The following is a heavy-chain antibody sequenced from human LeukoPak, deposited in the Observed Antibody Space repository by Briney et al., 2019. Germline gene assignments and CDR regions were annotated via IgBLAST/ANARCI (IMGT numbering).Heavy chain of an antibody. CDR2: IKQDGSEK. D-gene: IGHD6-13*01. Sequence: GGSLRLSCAASGFTFSSYWMSCVRQAPGKGLEWVANIKQDGSEKYYADSVKGRFTISRDNAKNSLDLQMNSLRAEDTAVYYCGGYSSSWLAFDIWGQGTMVTVSS. CDR1: GFTFSSYW. CDR3: GGYSSSWLAFDI. J-gene: IGHJ3*02. V-gene: IGHV3-7*02.